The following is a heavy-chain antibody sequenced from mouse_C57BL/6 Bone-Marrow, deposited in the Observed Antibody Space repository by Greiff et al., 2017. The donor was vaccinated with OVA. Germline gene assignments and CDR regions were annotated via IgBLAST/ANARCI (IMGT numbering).Heavy chain of an antibody. CDR2: ISSGGDYI. V-gene: IGHV5-9-1*02. J-gene: IGHJ1*03. D-gene: IGHD6-2*01. Sequence: DVMLVESGEGLVKPGGSLKLSCAASGFTFSSYAMSWVRQTPEKRLEWVAYISSGGDYIYYADTVKGRFTISRDNARNTLYLQMSSLKSEDTAMYYCSLAHWYFDVWGTGTTVTVSS. CDR3: SLAHWYFDV. CDR1: GFTFSSYA.